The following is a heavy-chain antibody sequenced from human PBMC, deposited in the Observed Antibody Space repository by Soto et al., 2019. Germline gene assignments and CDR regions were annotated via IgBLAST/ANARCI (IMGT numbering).Heavy chain of an antibody. CDR2: IYYSGNT. CDR1: GGSSSHDY. Sequence: PSETLSLTCTVSGGSSSHDYWSWIRQSPGKGLEWIGYIYYSGNTNYNPSLESRVTISVDTSKNRFSLKLTSVTAADTAMYFCARLIGRDWFDPWGQGTLVTVSS. J-gene: IGHJ5*02. CDR3: ARLIGRDWFDP. V-gene: IGHV4-59*08.